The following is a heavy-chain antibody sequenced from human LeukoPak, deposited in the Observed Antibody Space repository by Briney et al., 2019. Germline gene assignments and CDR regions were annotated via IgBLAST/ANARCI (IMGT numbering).Heavy chain of an antibody. J-gene: IGHJ4*02. Sequence: ASVKVSRKASGYTFTSYGISWVRQAPGQGLEWMGWISAYNGNTNYAQKPQGRVTMTTDTSTSTAYMELRSLRSDDTAVYYCARDKRSYGSGSYYGLDYWGQGTLVTVSS. CDR1: GYTFTSYG. CDR2: ISAYNGNT. D-gene: IGHD3-10*01. CDR3: ARDKRSYGSGSYYGLDY. V-gene: IGHV1-18*01.